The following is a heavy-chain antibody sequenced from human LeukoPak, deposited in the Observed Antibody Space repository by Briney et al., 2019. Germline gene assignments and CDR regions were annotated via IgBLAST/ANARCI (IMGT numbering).Heavy chain of an antibody. CDR3: ARDTCSSTSCRFDY. D-gene: IGHD2-2*01. CDR1: GFTFSSYA. J-gene: IGHJ4*02. CDR2: ISYDGSNK. V-gene: IGHV3-30-3*01. Sequence: GGSLRLSCAASGFTFSSYAMHWVRQAPGKGLEWVAVISYDGSNKYYADSVKGRFTISRDNSKNTLYLQMNSLRAEDTAVYYCARDTCSSTSCRFDYWGQGTLVTVSS.